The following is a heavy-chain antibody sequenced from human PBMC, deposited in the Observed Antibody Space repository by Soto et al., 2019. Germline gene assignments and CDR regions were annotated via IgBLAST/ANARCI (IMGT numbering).Heavy chain of an antibody. CDR3: AKDLSSGYSGG. J-gene: IGHJ4*02. CDR2: ISYDGSNK. V-gene: IGHV3-30*18. D-gene: IGHD3-22*01. CDR1: GFTFSSYG. Sequence: PGGSLRLSCAASGFTFSSYGMHWVRQAPGKGLEWVAVISYDGSNKYYADSVKGRFTISRDNSKNTLYLQMNSLRAEDTAVYYCAKDLSSGYSGGWGQGTLVTVSS.